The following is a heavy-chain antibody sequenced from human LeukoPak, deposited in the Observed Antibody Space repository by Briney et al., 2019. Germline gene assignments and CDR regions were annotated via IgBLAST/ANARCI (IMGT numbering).Heavy chain of an antibody. D-gene: IGHD2-2*01. CDR1: GGSIRIGGYY. J-gene: IGHJ4*02. CDR2: IYYSGNT. Sequence: SQTLSLTCTLSGGSIRIGGYYGSWSRQHRGTGLEWIGYIYYSGNTYYNPSLKSRVTISVDTSKNQFSLKLSSVTAADTAVYYCARGRDIVVVPANSYYFDYWGQGTLVTVSS. V-gene: IGHV4-31*03. CDR3: ARGRDIVVVPANSYYFDY.